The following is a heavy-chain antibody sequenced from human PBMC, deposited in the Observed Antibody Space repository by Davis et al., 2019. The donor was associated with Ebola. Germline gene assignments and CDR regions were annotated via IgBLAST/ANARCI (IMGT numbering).Heavy chain of an antibody. CDR2: VTGSSDR. V-gene: IGHV3-23*01. CDR1: GGSFSGYY. D-gene: IGHD6-6*01. J-gene: IGHJ4*02. Sequence: PSETLSLTCAVYGGSFSGYYWSWIRQPPGKGLEWVSGVTGSSDRYYADSVKGRFTISRDNSKKTVHLEMNSLRDEDTAIYYCVKRTSGSSGWDYWGQGTLVTVSS. CDR3: VKRTSGSSGWDY.